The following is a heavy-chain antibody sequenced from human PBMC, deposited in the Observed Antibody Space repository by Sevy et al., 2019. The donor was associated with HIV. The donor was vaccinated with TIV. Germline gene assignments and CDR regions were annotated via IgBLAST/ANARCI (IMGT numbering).Heavy chain of an antibody. D-gene: IGHD5-12*01. Sequence: GGSLRLSCAASGFTFSSYGMSWVRQAPGKGLEWVANIKQDGSEKYYVDSVKGRFTISRDNAKNSLYLQMNSLRAEDTAVYYCARQEMATDDAFDIWGQGTMVTVSS. J-gene: IGHJ3*02. CDR2: IKQDGSEK. CDR3: ARQEMATDDAFDI. CDR1: GFTFSSYG. V-gene: IGHV3-7*01.